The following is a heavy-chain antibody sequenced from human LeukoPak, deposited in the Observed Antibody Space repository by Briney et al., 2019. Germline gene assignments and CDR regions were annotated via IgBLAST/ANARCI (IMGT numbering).Heavy chain of an antibody. Sequence: SETLSLTCAVYGGSFSGYHWSWIRQSPGKGLEWIGEINHSGSTNYNPSLKNRITISVDTSKNQFSLKLSSVTAADTAVYYCARAKTGEIDYWGQGTLVTVSS. V-gene: IGHV4-34*01. CDR1: GGSFSGYH. CDR3: ARAKTGEIDY. CDR2: INHSGST. D-gene: IGHD7-27*01. J-gene: IGHJ4*02.